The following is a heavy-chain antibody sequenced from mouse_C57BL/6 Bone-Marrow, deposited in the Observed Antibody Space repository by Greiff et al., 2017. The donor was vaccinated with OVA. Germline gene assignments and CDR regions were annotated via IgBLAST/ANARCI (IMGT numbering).Heavy chain of an antibody. CDR1: GYTFTSYN. CDR2: IYPGNGDT. V-gene: IGHV1-12*01. D-gene: IGHD2-4*01. CDR3: ARWGIDYDYDGRRAYYFDY. Sequence: LQESGAELVRPGASVKMSCKASGYTFTSYNMHWVKQTPRQGLEWIGAIYPGNGDTSYNQKFKGKATLTVDKSSSTAYMQLSSLTSEDSAVYFCARWGIDYDYDGRRAYYFDYWGQGTTLTVSS. J-gene: IGHJ2*01.